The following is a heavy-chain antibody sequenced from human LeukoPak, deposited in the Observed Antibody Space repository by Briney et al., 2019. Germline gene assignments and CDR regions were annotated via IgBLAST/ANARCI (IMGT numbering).Heavy chain of an antibody. CDR1: GFTFSSYG. CDR3: ASDYGGIFY. J-gene: IGHJ4*02. Sequence: GRSLRLSCAASGFTFSSYGMHWVRQAPGKGLGWVAVISYDGSNKYYADSVKGRFTISRDNSKNTLYLQMNSLRAEDTAVYYCASDYGGIFYWGQGTLVTVSS. CDR2: ISYDGSNK. D-gene: IGHD4-23*01. V-gene: IGHV3-30*03.